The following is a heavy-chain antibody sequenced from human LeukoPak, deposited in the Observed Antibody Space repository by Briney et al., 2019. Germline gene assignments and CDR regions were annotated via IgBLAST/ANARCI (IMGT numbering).Heavy chain of an antibody. CDR1: GFTFNTFW. J-gene: IGHJ4*02. V-gene: IGHV3-7*01. CDR3: SGRDSSRNPWAY. D-gene: IGHD2-2*01. Sequence: GGPLRLSCAASGFTFNTFWMNWVRLAPGRGLEWLANIRPDGSDKYYVDSARGRFTISRDNGKNLVYLEMNSLRVEDTAVYYCSGRDSSRNPWAYWGQGTLVSVSS. CDR2: IRPDGSDK.